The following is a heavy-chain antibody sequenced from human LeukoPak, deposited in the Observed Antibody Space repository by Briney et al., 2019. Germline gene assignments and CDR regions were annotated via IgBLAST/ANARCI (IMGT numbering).Heavy chain of an antibody. J-gene: IGHJ4*02. CDR1: GYIFTILG. D-gene: IGHD6-13*01. Sequence: GASVKVSCKASGYIFTILGISTVRQAPGQGLEWMGWTSAYNGNTNYAQKFQGRVTMTTDTSTSTGYMELRSLRSDDTAVYYCARDSGAAPGTLDYWGQGTLVTASS. V-gene: IGHV1-18*01. CDR3: ARDSGAAPGTLDY. CDR2: TSAYNGNT.